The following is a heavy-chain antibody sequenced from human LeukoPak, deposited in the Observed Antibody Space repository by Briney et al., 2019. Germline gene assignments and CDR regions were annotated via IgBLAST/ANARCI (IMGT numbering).Heavy chain of an antibody. CDR1: GGSISSSSYY. Sequence: PSETLSLTCTVSGGSISSSSYYWGWIRPPPGKGLEWIGSIYYSGSTYYNPSLKSRVTISVDTSKNQFSLKLSSVTAADTAVYYCARPGYCSGGSCYGAFDIWGQGTMVTVSS. D-gene: IGHD2-15*01. J-gene: IGHJ3*02. V-gene: IGHV4-39*01. CDR2: IYYSGST. CDR3: ARPGYCSGGSCYGAFDI.